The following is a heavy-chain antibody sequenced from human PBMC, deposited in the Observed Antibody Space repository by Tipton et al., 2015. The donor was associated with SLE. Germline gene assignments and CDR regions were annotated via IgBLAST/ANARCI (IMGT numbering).Heavy chain of an antibody. V-gene: IGHV3-7*01. D-gene: IGHD6-13*01. CDR3: ARGSVAAAGTGWFDP. CDR1: GFTFSSYW. CDR2: IKQDGSEK. J-gene: IGHJ5*02. Sequence: GSLRLSCAASGFTFSSYWMSWVRQAPGKGLEWVANIKQDGSEKYYVDSVKGRFTISRDNAKNSLYLQMNSLRAEDTAVYYCARGSVAAAGTGWFDPWGQGTLVTVSS.